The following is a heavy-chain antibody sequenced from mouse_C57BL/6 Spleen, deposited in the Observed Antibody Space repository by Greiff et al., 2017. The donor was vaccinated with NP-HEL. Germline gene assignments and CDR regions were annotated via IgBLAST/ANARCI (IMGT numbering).Heavy chain of an antibody. CDR2: IYPGDGDT. CDR3: ARDYGSSYGRFDY. J-gene: IGHJ2*01. V-gene: IGHV1-82*01. CDR1: GYAFSSSW. D-gene: IGHD1-1*01. Sequence: QVQLQQSGPELVKPGASVKISCKASGYAFSSSWMNWVKQRPGKGLEWIGRIYPGDGDTNYNGKFKGKATLTADKSSSTAYMQLSSLTSEDSAVYFCARDYGSSYGRFDYWGQGTTLTVSS.